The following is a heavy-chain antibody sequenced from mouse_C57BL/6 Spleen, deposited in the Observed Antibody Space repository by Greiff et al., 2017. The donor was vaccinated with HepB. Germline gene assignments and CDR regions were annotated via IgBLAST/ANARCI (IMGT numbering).Heavy chain of an antibody. CDR2: IRNKANNHAT. CDR3: IRGLLSWFAY. CDR1: GFTFSDAW. J-gene: IGHJ3*01. Sequence: DVKLEESGGGLVQPGGSMKLSCAASGFTFSDAWMDWVRQSPEKGLEWVAEIRNKANNHATYYAESVKGRFTISRDESQSSVYLQMNSLRAEDTGIYYGIRGLLSWFAYWGQGTLVTVSA. D-gene: IGHD2-3*01. V-gene: IGHV6-6*01.